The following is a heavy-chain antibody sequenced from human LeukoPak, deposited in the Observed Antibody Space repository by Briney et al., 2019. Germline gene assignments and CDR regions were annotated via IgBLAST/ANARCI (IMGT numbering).Heavy chain of an antibody. CDR1: GFTFDDHA. J-gene: IGHJ4*02. V-gene: IGHV3-43*02. D-gene: IGHD3-22*01. CDR2: ITAYGDGT. Sequence: PGGSLRLSCAASGFTFDDHAMHWVRQPPGKGLEWVSLITAYGDGTYYADSVKRRFTISRDNNKKSLFLQMDSLRTEDTAFYYCARDFYDSTGYYLAYWGQGTLVAVSS. CDR3: ARDFYDSTGYYLAY.